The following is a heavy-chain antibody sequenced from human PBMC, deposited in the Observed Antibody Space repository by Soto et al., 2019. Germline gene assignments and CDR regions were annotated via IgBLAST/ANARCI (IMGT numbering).Heavy chain of an antibody. J-gene: IGHJ6*02. V-gene: IGHV1-69*08. Sequence: QVQLVQSGAEVKKPGSSVKVSCKASGGTFSSYTISWVRQAPGQGLEWMGRIIPILGIANYAQKFQGRVTITADKSTSTDYMELSSLRSEDTGVYYCARDRGVTYYGMDVWGQGTTVTVSS. CDR1: GGTFSSYT. CDR2: IIPILGIA. D-gene: IGHD3-16*01. CDR3: ARDRGVTYYGMDV.